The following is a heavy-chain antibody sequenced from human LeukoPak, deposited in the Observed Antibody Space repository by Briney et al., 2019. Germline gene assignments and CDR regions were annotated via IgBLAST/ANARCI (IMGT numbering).Heavy chain of an antibody. V-gene: IGHV4-34*01. Sequence: PSETLSLTCAVYGGSFSGYYWSWIRQPPGKGLEWIGEINHSGSTKYNPSLKSRVTISIDTSKNQFSLKLSSVTAADTAVYYCARRIVGATRAFDIWGQGTMVTVSS. J-gene: IGHJ3*02. CDR2: INHSGST. CDR1: GGSFSGYY. CDR3: ARRIVGATRAFDI. D-gene: IGHD1-26*01.